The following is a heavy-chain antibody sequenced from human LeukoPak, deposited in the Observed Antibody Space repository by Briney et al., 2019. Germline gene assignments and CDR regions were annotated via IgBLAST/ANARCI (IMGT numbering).Heavy chain of an antibody. Sequence: GGSLRLPCAASGFTFSSYSMNWVRQAPGKGLEWVSSISSSSSYIYYADSVKGRFTISRDNAKNSLYLQMNSLRAEDTAVYYCARVGRCSSTSCYVGGGFDYWGQGTLVTVSS. V-gene: IGHV3-21*01. CDR3: ARVGRCSSTSCYVGGGFDY. CDR1: GFTFSSYS. D-gene: IGHD2-2*01. J-gene: IGHJ4*02. CDR2: ISSSSSYI.